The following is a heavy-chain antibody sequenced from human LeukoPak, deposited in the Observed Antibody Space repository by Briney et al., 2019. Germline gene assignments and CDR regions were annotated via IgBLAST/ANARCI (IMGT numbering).Heavy chain of an antibody. V-gene: IGHV4-39*07. Sequence: SETLSLTCTVSGGSISSSSYYWGWIRQPPGKGLEWIGSIYYSGSTYYNPSLKSRVTISVDTSKNQFSLKLSSVTAADTAVYYCARDHGPISGSYLHWGQGTLVTVSS. CDR2: IYYSGST. J-gene: IGHJ4*02. D-gene: IGHD1-26*01. CDR1: GGSISSSSYY. CDR3: ARDHGPISGSYLH.